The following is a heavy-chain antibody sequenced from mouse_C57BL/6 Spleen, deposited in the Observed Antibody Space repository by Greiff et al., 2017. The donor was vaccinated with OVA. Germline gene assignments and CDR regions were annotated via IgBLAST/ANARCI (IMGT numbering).Heavy chain of an antibody. J-gene: IGHJ2*01. CDR1: GYTFTSYG. CDR2: IYPRSGNT. Sequence: QVQLKESGAELARPGASVKLSCKASGYTFTSYGISWVKQSPGQGLEWIGEIYPRSGNTYYNEKFKGKAPLTADKSSSTAYMELSSLTSEDSAVSFCAETGSHDYWGQGTTLTVSS. V-gene: IGHV1-81*01. D-gene: IGHD4-1*01. CDR3: AETGSHDY.